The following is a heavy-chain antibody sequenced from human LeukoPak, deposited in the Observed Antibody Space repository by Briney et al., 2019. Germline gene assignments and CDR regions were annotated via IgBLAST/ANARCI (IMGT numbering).Heavy chain of an antibody. Sequence: ASVKVSCKASGGTFSSYAISWVRQAPGQGLEWMGRIIPILGIANYAQKFQGRVTITADKSTSTAYMELSSLRSEDTAVYYCARGSIAAADPIEYWGQGTLVTVSS. D-gene: IGHD6-13*01. J-gene: IGHJ4*02. CDR1: GGTFSSYA. V-gene: IGHV1-69*04. CDR2: IIPILGIA. CDR3: ARGSIAAADPIEY.